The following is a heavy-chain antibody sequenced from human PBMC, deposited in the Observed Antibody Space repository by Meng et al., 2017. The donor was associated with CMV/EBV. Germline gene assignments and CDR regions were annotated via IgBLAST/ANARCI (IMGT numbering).Heavy chain of an antibody. Sequence: SETLSLTCTVSGGSISSGGYYWSWIRPRPGKGLEWIGYIYYSGSTYYNPSLKSRVTISVDTSKNQFSLKLNSVTAAATPVYYCARDGCYDSSGYYWDNAFDIWGQGTMVTVSS. CDR1: GGSISSGGYY. J-gene: IGHJ3*02. CDR3: ARDGCYDSSGYYWDNAFDI. D-gene: IGHD3-22*01. CDR2: IYYSGST. V-gene: IGHV4-31*03.